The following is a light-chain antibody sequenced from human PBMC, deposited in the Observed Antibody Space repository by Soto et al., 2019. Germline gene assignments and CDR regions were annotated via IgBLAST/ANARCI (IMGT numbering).Light chain of an antibody. CDR3: QQSYSAPFA. J-gene: IGKJ3*01. CDR2: GAS. CDR1: QTISSY. V-gene: IGKV1-39*01. Sequence: DIQMTQSPSSLSASVGDRVTITCRASQTISSYLNWYQKKPGKAPMLLIYGASSLQGGVPSRFSGSGSETDFTLTISSLQPEDFATYYCQQSYSAPFAFGPGTKVDIK.